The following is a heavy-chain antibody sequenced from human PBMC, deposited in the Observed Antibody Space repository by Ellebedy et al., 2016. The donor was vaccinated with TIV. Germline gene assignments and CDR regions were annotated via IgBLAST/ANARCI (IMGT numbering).Heavy chain of an antibody. J-gene: IGHJ4*02. D-gene: IGHD7-27*01. CDR2: MNPSSGST. CDR3: VNNLPLTWDFDY. Sequence: AASVKVSCKASGYTFTDYDINWVRQATGQGLEWLGWMNPSSGSTGYARKFQGRVTITRDTFINTAYMELRSLTSDDTAVYYCVNNLPLTWDFDYWGQGTLVTVSS. V-gene: IGHV1-8*01. CDR1: GYTFTDYD.